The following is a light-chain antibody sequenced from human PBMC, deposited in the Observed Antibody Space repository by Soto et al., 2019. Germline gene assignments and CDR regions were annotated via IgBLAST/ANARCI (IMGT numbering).Light chain of an antibody. J-gene: IGKJ3*01. CDR2: WAS. CDR3: QQYYSTPFT. CDR1: QNVLYSSNNNNY. V-gene: IGKV4-1*01. Sequence: DIVMTQSPDSLAVSLGERATINCKSSQNVLYSSNNNNYLAWYQQKPGQPPKLLIYWASTRESGVPDRFSGSGSGTDFTLTISSLRAEDVAVSYCQQYYSTPFTFGPGTKVDIK.